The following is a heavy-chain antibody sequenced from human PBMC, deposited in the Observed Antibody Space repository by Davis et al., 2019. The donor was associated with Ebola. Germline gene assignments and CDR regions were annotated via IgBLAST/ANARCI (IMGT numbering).Heavy chain of an antibody. J-gene: IGHJ4*02. V-gene: IGHV1-8*02. Sequence: AASVKVSCKASGYTFTSYYMHWVRQATGQGLEWMGWMNPNSGNTGYAQKLQGRVTMTTDTSTSTAYMELRSLRSDDTAVYYCARGITMVQGVTWFDYWGQGTLVTVSS. CDR3: ARGITMVQGVTWFDY. CDR1: GYTFTSYY. D-gene: IGHD3-10*01. CDR2: MNPNSGNT.